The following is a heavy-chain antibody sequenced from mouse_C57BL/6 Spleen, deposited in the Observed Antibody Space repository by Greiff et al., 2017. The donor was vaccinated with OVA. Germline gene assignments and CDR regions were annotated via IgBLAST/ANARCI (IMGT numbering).Heavy chain of an antibody. Sequence: QVPLKVSGPGILQSSQTLSLTCSFSGFSLSTSGMGVSWIRQPSGKGLEWLAHIYWDDDKRYNPSLKSRLTIAKATSRNQVFLKITSVDTADTATYYCARSDDVFFACWGQSTLVTVSA. D-gene: IGHD2-3*01. J-gene: IGHJ3*01. CDR2: IYWDDDK. CDR3: ARSDDVFFAC. CDR1: GFSLSTSGMG. V-gene: IGHV8-12*01.